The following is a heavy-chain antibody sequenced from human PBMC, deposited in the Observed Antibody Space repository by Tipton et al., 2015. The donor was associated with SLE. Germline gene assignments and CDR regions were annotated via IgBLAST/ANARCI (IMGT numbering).Heavy chain of an antibody. Sequence: TLSLTCTVSGASVSDYYWSWIRQPPGRGLEWIGYISYSGSPTYNPALRSRILISLDTSKNQFSLKVNSVTAADTAIYFCARGGGGDVLNWFDPWGQGTLVTVSS. J-gene: IGHJ5*02. CDR3: ARGGGGDVLNWFDP. V-gene: IGHV4-59*02. D-gene: IGHD2-21*01. CDR2: ISYSGSP. CDR1: GASVSDYY.